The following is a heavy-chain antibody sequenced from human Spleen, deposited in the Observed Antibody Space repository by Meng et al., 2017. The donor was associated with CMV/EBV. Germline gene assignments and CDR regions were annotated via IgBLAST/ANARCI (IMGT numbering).Heavy chain of an antibody. CDR3: ARGRVGWYFDY. CDR1: GFTFSTYA. J-gene: IGHJ4*02. CDR2: IYSGDSST. Sequence: GESLKISCAASGFTFSTYAMNWVRQAPGKGLEWVSVIYSGDSSTYYADSVKGRFTISRDNSKNTLYLQMNSLRAEDTAVYYCARGRVGWYFDYWGQGTLVTVSS. V-gene: IGHV3-23*03. D-gene: IGHD2-15*01.